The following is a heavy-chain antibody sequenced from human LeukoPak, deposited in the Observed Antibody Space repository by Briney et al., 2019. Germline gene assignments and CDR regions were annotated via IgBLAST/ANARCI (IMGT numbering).Heavy chain of an antibody. D-gene: IGHD6-19*01. Sequence: GASVKVSCKASGGTFSSYAISWVRQAPGQGLEWMGGIIPIFGTANYAQKFQGRVTMTRDMSTSTVYMELSSLRSEDTAVYYCARVDGSAGTYYFDYWGQGTLVTVSS. CDR2: IIPIFGTA. J-gene: IGHJ4*02. CDR1: GGTFSSYA. V-gene: IGHV1-69*05. CDR3: ARVDGSAGTYYFDY.